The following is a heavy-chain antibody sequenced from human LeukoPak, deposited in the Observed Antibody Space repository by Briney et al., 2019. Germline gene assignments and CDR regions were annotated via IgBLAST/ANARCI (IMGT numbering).Heavy chain of an antibody. V-gene: IGHV3-23*01. CDR2: ISASGTTT. J-gene: IGHJ4*02. D-gene: IGHD1-26*01. CDR3: AKDESGRYYDY. Sequence: GGSLRLSCAASGFTFSNYAVNWVRQAPGKGLEWVSAISASGTTTNYADSVKGRFTISRDNSKNTLYLQMNSLRAEDTAVFYCAKDESGRYYDYWGQGTLVTVSS. CDR1: GFTFSNYA.